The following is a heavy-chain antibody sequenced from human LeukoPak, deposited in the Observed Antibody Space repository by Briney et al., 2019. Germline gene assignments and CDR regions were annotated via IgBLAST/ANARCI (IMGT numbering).Heavy chain of an antibody. J-gene: IGHJ3*02. CDR3: ARGVQLWPRGYAFDI. CDR2: IYHSGST. D-gene: IGHD5-18*01. V-gene: IGHV4-4*02. Sequence: SGTLSLTCAVSGGSISSSNWWSWVRQPPGKGLEGIGEIYHSGSTNYNPSLKSRVTISVDKSTNQFSLKLSSVTAADTAVYYCARGVQLWPRGYAFDIWGQGTMVTVSS. CDR1: GGSISSSNW.